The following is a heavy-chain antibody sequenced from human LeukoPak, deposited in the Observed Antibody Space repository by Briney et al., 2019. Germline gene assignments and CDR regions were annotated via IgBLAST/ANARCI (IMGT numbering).Heavy chain of an antibody. CDR2: IYYSGST. J-gene: IGHJ3*01. CDR1: GGSISSYY. V-gene: IGHV4-59*01. Sequence: NPSETLSLTCTVAGGSISSYYWSWLRQPPGKGLEWIGYIYYSGSTNYNPSLKSRVTISVDTSKNQFSLKLSSVTAADTAVYYCAREGRDRNYWAGAFDFWGQGTTVTVSS. CDR3: AREGRDRNYWAGAFDF. D-gene: IGHD1-7*01.